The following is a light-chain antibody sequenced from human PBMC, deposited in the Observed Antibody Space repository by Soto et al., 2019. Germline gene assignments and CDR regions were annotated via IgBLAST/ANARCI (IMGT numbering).Light chain of an antibody. CDR1: QSVGSSY. V-gene: IGKV3-20*01. Sequence: EIVLTQSPGTLSLSPGERATLSCRASQSVGSSYLAWYQQKPGQAPRLLIYDASSRATGIPDRFSGSGSGTDFTLTISRLEPEDFAVYYCQPYGSSRAFGQGTK. J-gene: IGKJ1*01. CDR2: DAS. CDR3: QPYGSSRA.